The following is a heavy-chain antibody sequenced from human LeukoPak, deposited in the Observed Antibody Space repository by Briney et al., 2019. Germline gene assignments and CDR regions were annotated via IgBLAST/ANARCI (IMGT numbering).Heavy chain of an antibody. D-gene: IGHD6-13*01. V-gene: IGHV3-30*18. J-gene: IGHJ4*02. CDR2: ISYDGNYK. CDR1: GFTFNTYG. Sequence: GRSLRLSCASSGFTFNTYGMHWVRQAPGKGLEWVALISYDGNYKYYADSVKGRFTISRDNSKNTLYLQMNSLRAEDTAVHYCAKDGLYSSNLLRPNSGWYYFDYWGQGTLVTVSS. CDR3: AKDGLYSSNLLRPNSGWYYFDY.